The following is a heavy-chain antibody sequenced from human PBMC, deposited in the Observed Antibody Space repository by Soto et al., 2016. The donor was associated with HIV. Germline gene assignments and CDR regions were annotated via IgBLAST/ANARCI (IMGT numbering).Heavy chain of an antibody. J-gene: IGHJ6*03. CDR1: GFTFANAW. CDR3: TNSEGWGVQVGRPYHYYMDV. V-gene: IGHV3-15*05. D-gene: IGHD3-10*01. Sequence: DVQLVESGGGVVKPGGSLRLSCTTSGFTFANAWMSWIRQAPGRGLEWVGRIRSRADGGTIDYAAVVKGRFSISRHDSKNTLYLQMNSVTTDDTAMYYCTNSEGWGVQVGRPYHYYMDVWGKGTAAIVSS. CDR2: IRSRADGGTI.